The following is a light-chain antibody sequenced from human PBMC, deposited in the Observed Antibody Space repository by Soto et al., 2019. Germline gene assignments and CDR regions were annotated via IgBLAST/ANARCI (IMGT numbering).Light chain of an antibody. CDR1: QSVSSN. CDR3: QQCHSLPRT. Sequence: EIVMTQSPATLSVSPGERVTLSCRASQSVSSNLAWYQQKPGQAPRLLIYGASTRATGIPARFSGSGSGTEVTLNISSLQSEDFAVYYCQQCHSLPRTLGQGTKVEIK. CDR2: GAS. V-gene: IGKV3-15*01. J-gene: IGKJ1*01.